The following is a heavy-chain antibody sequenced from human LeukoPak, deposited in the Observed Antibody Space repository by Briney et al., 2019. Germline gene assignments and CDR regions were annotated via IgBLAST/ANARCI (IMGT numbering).Heavy chain of an antibody. V-gene: IGHV3-15*01. D-gene: IGHD2-8*01. J-gene: IGHJ5*02. CDR1: GITFTNAW. CDR2: VKTKGDGGAA. Sequence: GGSLRLSCAASGITFTNAWLTWVRQAPGKGLEWVGRVKTKGDGGAADYAAPVKGRFTISRDDSTKTLYLQMNSLKTEDTAVYYCTTDRMIYATNWAVSWFDPWGQGTLVTVSS. CDR3: TTDRMIYATNWAVSWFDP.